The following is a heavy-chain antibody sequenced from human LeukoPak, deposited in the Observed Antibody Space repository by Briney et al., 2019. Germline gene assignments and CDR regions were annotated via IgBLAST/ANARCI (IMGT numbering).Heavy chain of an antibody. V-gene: IGHV3-23*01. D-gene: IGHD3-22*01. J-gene: IGHJ4*02. CDR3: AKDRPNYYGSNGHYYKLNGDC. CDR1: GFTFSSYA. CDR2: TTSSGAAT. Sequence: GGSLRLSSAASGFTFSSYAMSWVRQAPGKGLEWVSSTTSSGAATYYADSVKGRFTISRDNSDNTLYLQMNSLRAEDTAVYYCAKDRPNYYGSNGHYYKLNGDCWGQGTLVTVSS.